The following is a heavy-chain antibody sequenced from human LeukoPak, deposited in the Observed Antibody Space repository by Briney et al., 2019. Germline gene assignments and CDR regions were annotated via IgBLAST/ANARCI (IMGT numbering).Heavy chain of an antibody. CDR3: ARTVVPAASWFDP. J-gene: IGHJ5*02. CDR1: GYSFTSYW. CDR2: IYPGDSDT. Sequence: GESLKIPCQGSGYSFTSYWIGWVRQLPGKGLEWMGIIYPGDSDTRYSPSFQGQVTISADKSISTAYLQWSSLKASDTAMYYCARTVVPAASWFDPWGQGTLVTVSS. V-gene: IGHV5-51*01. D-gene: IGHD2-2*01.